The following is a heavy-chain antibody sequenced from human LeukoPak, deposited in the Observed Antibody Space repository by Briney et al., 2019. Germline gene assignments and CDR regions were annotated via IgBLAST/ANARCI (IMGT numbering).Heavy chain of an antibody. J-gene: IGHJ4*02. CDR3: ARGGAAADKVFDY. D-gene: IGHD6-13*01. V-gene: IGHV3-53*01. CDR1: GFTVSRNY. Sequence: GGSLRLSCVVSGFTVSRNYMSWVRQAPGKGLEWVSVIYSDGGTYYADYVKGRFTISRDTSKSTLYLQMNSLRVEDTAVYYCARGGAAADKVFDYWGQGTLVTVSS. CDR2: IYSDGGT.